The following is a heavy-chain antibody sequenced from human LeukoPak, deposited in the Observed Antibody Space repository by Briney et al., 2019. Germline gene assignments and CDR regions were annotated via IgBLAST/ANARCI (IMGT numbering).Heavy chain of an antibody. CDR3: AKDRPGDGYNSD. Sequence: GGSLRLSCAASGFTFSSYGMHWVRQAPGKGLEWVAVISYDGSNKYYADSVKGRFTISRDNSKNTLYLQLNGLRAEDTALYYCAKDRPGDGYNSDWGQGTLVTVPS. CDR1: GFTFSSYG. V-gene: IGHV3-30*18. D-gene: IGHD5-24*01. J-gene: IGHJ4*02. CDR2: ISYDGSNK.